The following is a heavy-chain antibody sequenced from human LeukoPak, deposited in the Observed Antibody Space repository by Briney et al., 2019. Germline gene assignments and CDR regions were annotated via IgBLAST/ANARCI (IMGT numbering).Heavy chain of an antibody. J-gene: IGHJ4*02. Sequence: PGGSLRLSCAASGFTFSSYAMSWVRQAPGKGLEWVSAISGSGGSTYYADSVKGRFTISRDSSKNTLYLQMNSLRAEGTAVYYCASTIFGVVITIPSSDYWGQGTLVTVSS. V-gene: IGHV3-23*01. CDR2: ISGSGGST. CDR3: ASTIFGVVITIPSSDY. CDR1: GFTFSSYA. D-gene: IGHD3-3*01.